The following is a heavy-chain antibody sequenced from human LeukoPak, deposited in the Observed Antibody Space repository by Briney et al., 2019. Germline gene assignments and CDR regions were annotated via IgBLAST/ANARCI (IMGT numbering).Heavy chain of an antibody. CDR2: ISTTSTYI. Sequence: PGGSLRLSCAASGFAFSSYNMKWVRQASGKGLELVSFISTTSTYIYYADSVKGRFTVSRDNSKNLLYLQMDSLRVEDTAVYYCARAGTCSSTSCDGGIEYWGQGTLVTVSS. V-gene: IGHV3-21*06. CDR1: GFAFSSYN. D-gene: IGHD2-2*01. J-gene: IGHJ4*02. CDR3: ARAGTCSSTSCDGGIEY.